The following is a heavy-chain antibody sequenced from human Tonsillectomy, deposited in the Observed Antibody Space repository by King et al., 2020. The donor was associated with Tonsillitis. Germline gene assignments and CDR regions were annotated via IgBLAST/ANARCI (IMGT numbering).Heavy chain of an antibody. D-gene: IGHD6-13*01. CDR2: ISRSSSYI. V-gene: IGHV3-21*01. CDR1: GFTFSSYS. J-gene: IGHJ4*02. Sequence: QLVQSGGGLVKPGGSLRLSCAASGFTFSSYSMNWVRQAPGKGLEWVSSISRSSSYIYYADSVKGRFTISRDNAKNSLYLQMNSLRAEDTAVYYCAGGGAYSSSWYGYWGQGTLATVSS. CDR3: AGGGAYSSSWYGY.